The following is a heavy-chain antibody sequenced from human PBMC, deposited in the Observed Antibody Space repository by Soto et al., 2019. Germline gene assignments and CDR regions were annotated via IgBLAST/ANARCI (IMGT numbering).Heavy chain of an antibody. Sequence: SETLSLTCAVSGGSISSGGYSWSWIRQPPGKGLEWIGQINHSGSTNYNPSLKSRVTISVDTSKNQFSLKLSSVTAADTAVYYCERVHWVMREMWFDPWGQGTLVTVSS. CDR2: INHSGST. V-gene: IGHV4-61*08. D-gene: IGHD3-16*01. J-gene: IGHJ5*02. CDR1: GGSISSGGYS. CDR3: ERVHWVMREMWFDP.